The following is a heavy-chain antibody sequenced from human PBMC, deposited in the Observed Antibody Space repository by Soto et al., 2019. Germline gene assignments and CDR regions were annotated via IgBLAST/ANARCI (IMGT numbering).Heavy chain of an antibody. V-gene: IGHV4-34*01. CDR2: ISHSGSA. J-gene: IGHJ2*01. CDR3: ARGSGYSGSGSRFWFFDL. Sequence: QVQLQQWGAGLLKPSETLSLTCAVYGGPFSGYYWSWIRQPPGKGLEWIGEISHSGSANYNPSLKSRVTISVDTSKTQFSLKLNSVTAADTAVYYCARGSGYSGSGSRFWFFDLWGRGTLVTVSS. D-gene: IGHD3-10*01. CDR1: GGPFSGYY.